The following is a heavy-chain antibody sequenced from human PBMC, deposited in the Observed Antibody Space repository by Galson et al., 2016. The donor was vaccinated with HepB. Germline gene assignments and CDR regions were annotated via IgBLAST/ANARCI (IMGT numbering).Heavy chain of an antibody. V-gene: IGHV4-59*01. D-gene: IGHD3-9*01. J-gene: IGHJ2*01. Sequence: ETLSLTCTFSGGSIRTYYWSWIRQPPGKGLEVVGDSYYSGSTDYNPPLKSRVTMSADTSKNPFSLKLSSVTAADTAIYYCARSHYGLLAGYYYYSFDLWGRGTLVTVSS. CDR3: ARSHYGLLAGYYYYSFDL. CDR1: GGSIRTYY. CDR2: SYYSGST.